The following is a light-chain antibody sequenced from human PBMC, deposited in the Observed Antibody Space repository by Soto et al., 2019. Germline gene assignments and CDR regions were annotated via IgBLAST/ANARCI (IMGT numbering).Light chain of an antibody. V-gene: IGLV2-14*01. CDR2: DVH. Sequence: QSALTQPASASGSPGQTITISCSGTSSDVGSYTYVSWYQQHRGKAPQLMIYDVHDRPAGVSNRFSGSKSGNTASLTISGLQAEDEADYYGSSYTMSRTVVFGGGTKVTVL. CDR3: SSYTMSRTVV. J-gene: IGLJ2*01. CDR1: SSDVGSYTY.